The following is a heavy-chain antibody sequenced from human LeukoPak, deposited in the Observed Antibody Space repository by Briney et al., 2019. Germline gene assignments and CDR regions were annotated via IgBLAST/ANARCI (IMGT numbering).Heavy chain of an antibody. J-gene: IGHJ5*02. CDR1: GGTFSSYA. CDR2: IIPIFGTA. CDR3: ARISNYYYRSPNWFDP. V-gene: IGHV1-69*13. D-gene: IGHD3-22*01. Sequence: GASVKVSCKASGGTFSSYAISWVRQAPGQGLEWMGGIIPIFGTANYAQKFQGRVTITADESTSTAYMELSSLRSEDTAVYYCARISNYYYRSPNWFDPWGQGTLVTVSS.